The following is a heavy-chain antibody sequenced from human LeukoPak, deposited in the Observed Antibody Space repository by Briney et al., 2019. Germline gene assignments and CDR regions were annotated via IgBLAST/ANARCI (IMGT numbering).Heavy chain of an antibody. J-gene: IGHJ4*02. CDR2: IASAAHGGTT. Sequence: GGSLRLSCAASGFPFSNAWMTWVRQAPGKGLEWVGRIASAAHGGTTDYAAPVKGRFTISRDDSKNTLYLQMNSLKTDDTAVYFCSEGLDYWGQGTLVTVSS. CDR3: SEGLDY. CDR1: GFPFSNAW. V-gene: IGHV3-15*04.